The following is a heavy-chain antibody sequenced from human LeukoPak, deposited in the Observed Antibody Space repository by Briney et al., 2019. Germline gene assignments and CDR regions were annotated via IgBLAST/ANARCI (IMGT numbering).Heavy chain of an antibody. CDR1: GLPDRSYY. J-gene: IGHJ3*02. Sequence: GGSLTPLCGASGLPDRSYYMSWLRQAPGQGLEGVSVIYSGGSTYHAESVQGRFTLYRNNSKNTPYLPIKSLRAGDKAVHYCARDRGPGMTSDAFEIWGEGTMVTVSS. CDR3: ARDRGPGMTSDAFEI. V-gene: IGHV3-66*01. CDR2: IYSGGST. D-gene: IGHD3-10*01.